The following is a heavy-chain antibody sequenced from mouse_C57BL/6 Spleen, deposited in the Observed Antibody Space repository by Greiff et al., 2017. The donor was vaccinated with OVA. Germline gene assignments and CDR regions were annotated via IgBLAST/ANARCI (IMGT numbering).Heavy chain of an antibody. D-gene: IGHD1-1*01. Sequence: VQLQESGAELARPGASVKLSCKASGYTFTSYGISWVKQRTGQGLEWIGEIYPRSGNTYYNEKFKGKATLTADKSSSTAYMELRSLTSEDSAVYFCASSTVVALYGYFDVWGTGTTVTVSS. CDR2: IYPRSGNT. V-gene: IGHV1-81*01. J-gene: IGHJ1*03. CDR1: GYTFTSYG. CDR3: ASSTVVALYGYFDV.